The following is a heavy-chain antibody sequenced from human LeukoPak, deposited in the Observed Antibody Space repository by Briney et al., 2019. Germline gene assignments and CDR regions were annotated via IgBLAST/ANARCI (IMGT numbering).Heavy chain of an antibody. D-gene: IGHD6-13*01. J-gene: IGHJ5*01. Sequence: PGGSLRLSCSASGFTFTDYYMSWVRQAPGKGLEWVSTITGSGGTTYYADSVRGRFTISRDNFKNTLYLQVNSLRAEDTALYYCARESPVAATGRSWFDSWGQGTLVTVSS. CDR2: ITGSGGTT. V-gene: IGHV3-23*01. CDR3: ARESPVAATGRSWFDS. CDR1: GFTFTDYY.